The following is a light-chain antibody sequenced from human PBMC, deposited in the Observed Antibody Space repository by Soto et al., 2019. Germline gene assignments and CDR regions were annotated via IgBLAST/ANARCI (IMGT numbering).Light chain of an antibody. J-gene: IGLJ3*02. V-gene: IGLV2-14*03. CDR3: SSHTTRITWV. CDR2: GVT. CDR1: SSDIGAKDF. Sequence: QSALTQPASVSGSPGQSITISCTGSSSDIGAKDFVSWYQQHPGKAPKLIIYGVTNRPSGVSNRFSGSKSGNTASLTISGLQGEDEADYYCSSHTTRITWVFGGGTKLTVL.